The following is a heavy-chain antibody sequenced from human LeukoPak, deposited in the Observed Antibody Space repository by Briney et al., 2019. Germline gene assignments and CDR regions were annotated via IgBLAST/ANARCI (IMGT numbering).Heavy chain of an antibody. CDR2: ISWNSGSI. D-gene: IGHD1-1*01. J-gene: IGHJ4*02. CDR1: GFTFDDYA. V-gene: IGHV3-9*01. CDR3: AINWNLDY. Sequence: GRSLRLSCAASGFTFDDYAMHWVRQAPGKGLEWVSGISWNSGSIGYADSVKGRFTISRDNAKNSLYLQMNSLRAEDTAVYYCAINWNLDYWGQGTLVTVSS.